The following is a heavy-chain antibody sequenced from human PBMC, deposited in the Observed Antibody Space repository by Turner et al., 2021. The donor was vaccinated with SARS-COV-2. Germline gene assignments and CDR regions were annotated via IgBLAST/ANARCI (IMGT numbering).Heavy chain of an antibody. Sequence: QLQLQESGPGLVKPSETLSLTCTGSGGSISSTSYYWGWIRQPPGKGLEWIGSIYYSGSTYYNPSLKSRVTISADTTKNQFSLKLSSVTAADTAVYYCACGYYSRGDYWGQGTLVTVSS. CDR1: GGSISSTSYY. V-gene: IGHV4-39*01. CDR2: IYYSGST. CDR3: ACGYYSRGDY. J-gene: IGHJ4*02. D-gene: IGHD3-3*01.